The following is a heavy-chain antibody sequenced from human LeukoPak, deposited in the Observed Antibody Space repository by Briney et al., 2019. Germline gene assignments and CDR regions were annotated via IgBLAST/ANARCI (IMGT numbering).Heavy chain of an antibody. CDR2: IYPGDSDT. V-gene: IGHV5-51*01. D-gene: IGHD4-23*01. CDR1: GYSFSSYW. CDR3: GRLDYGGHSFFDY. J-gene: IGHJ4*02. Sequence: GESLKISCKGSGYSFSSYWIGWVRQVPGKGLECMGIIYPGDSDTRYSPSFQGQVTISADKSISTAYLQWSSLKASDTAMHYCGRLDYGGHSFFDYWGQGTLVTVSS.